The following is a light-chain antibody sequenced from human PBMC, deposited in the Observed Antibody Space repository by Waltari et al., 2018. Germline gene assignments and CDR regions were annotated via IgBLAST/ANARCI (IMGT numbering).Light chain of an antibody. Sequence: SYDLTQPPAVSSSPGQPASTPSSDENSVDKCTSWYQQKPGQSPVLVIYKDNKRPSGIPERFSGSNSGNTATLIISGSQPVDEADYYCQAWDSSTAWVFGGGTKLTVL. CDR2: KDN. CDR1: NSVDKC. CDR3: QAWDSSTAWV. V-gene: IGLV3-1*01. J-gene: IGLJ3*02.